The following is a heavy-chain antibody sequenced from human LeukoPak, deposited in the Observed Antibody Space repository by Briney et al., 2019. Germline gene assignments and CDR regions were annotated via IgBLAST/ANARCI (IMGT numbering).Heavy chain of an antibody. D-gene: IGHD6-13*01. V-gene: IGHV1-69*04. J-gene: IGHJ4*02. CDR3: ASELVRLPEAGPKGIDY. CDR2: IIPILCIA. CDR1: GGTFSSYA. Sequence: SVKVSCKASGGTFSSYAISWVRQAPGQGLEWMGRIIPILCIANYAQKLQGRVTITADKSPSTAYMELSSLRSEDTAVYYCASELVRLPEAGPKGIDYGGQGTLVTVYS.